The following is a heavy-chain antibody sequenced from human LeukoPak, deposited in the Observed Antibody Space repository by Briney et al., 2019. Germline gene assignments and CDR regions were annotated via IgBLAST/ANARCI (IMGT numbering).Heavy chain of an antibody. D-gene: IGHD1-26*01. V-gene: IGHV3-20*04. CDR1: GFTFDDYG. CDR3: ARVSGGSYSPV. CDR2: INWNGGST. Sequence: GGSLRLSCAASGFTFDDYGMSWVPQAPGKGLEWVSGINWNGGSTGYADSVKGRFTISRDNAKNSLYLQMNSLRAEDTALYYCARVSGGSYSPVWGQGTLVTVSS. J-gene: IGHJ4*02.